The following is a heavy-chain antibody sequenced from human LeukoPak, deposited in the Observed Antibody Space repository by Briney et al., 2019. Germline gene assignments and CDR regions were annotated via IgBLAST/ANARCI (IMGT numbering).Heavy chain of an antibody. CDR1: GFTVSSNY. J-gene: IGHJ4*02. D-gene: IGHD1-26*01. CDR3: ASIRLGAYDY. CDR2: IYSGGST. V-gene: IGHV3-53*01. Sequence: PGGSLRLSCAASGFTVSSNYMSWVRQAPGKGLEWVSVIYSGGSTYYADSEKGRFTISRDNSKNTLYLQMNSLRAEDTAVYYCASIRLGAYDYWGQGTLVTVSS.